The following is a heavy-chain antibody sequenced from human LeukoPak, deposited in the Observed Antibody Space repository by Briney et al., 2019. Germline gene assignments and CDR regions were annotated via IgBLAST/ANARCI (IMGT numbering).Heavy chain of an antibody. CDR2: IYPGDSDT. D-gene: IGHD4-11*01. CDR3: ARRPGGDNYAIGFDL. J-gene: IGHJ2*01. CDR1: GYSFTSYW. V-gene: IGHV5-51*01. Sequence: GESLKISCKGSGYSFTSYWIGWVRQMPGKGLEWMGIIYPGDSDTRYSPSFQGQVTISADKSISTAYLQWSSLKASDTAMYYCARRPGGDNYAIGFDLWGRGTLVTVSS.